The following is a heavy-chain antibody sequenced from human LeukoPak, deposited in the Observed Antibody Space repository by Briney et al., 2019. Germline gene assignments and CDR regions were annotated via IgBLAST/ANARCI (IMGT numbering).Heavy chain of an antibody. V-gene: IGHV3-7*03. CDR3: VTDGAAAPLGPVWYFDL. Sequence: GGSLRLSCAASGFTFSAYWMNWLRQTPGKGLEWVANIKQDGSENYYVDSVEDRFIITRDNDKNSLYLQMKSLRVEDTAMYYCVTDGAAAPLGPVWYFDLWGRGTLVTVSS. CDR1: GFTFSAYW. CDR2: IKQDGSEN. J-gene: IGHJ2*01. D-gene: IGHD6-13*01.